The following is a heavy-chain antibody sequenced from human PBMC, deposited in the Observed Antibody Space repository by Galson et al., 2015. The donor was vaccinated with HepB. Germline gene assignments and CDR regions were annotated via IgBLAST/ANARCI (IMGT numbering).Heavy chain of an antibody. CDR3: AKDGSLVPGRRDFDF. Sequence: SLRLSCAASGFNFNNYAMSWVRQAPGKGLEWVSAISASGGSTYYADSVKGRFTISRDKSKSTLYLQMSSLRAEDTAMYYCAKDGSLVPGRRDFDFWGQGTLVTVSS. D-gene: IGHD1-1*01. CDR2: ISASGGST. J-gene: IGHJ4*02. CDR1: GFNFNNYA. V-gene: IGHV3-23*01.